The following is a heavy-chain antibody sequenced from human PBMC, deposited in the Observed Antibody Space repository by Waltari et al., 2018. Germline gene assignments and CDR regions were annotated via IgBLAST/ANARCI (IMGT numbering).Heavy chain of an antibody. D-gene: IGHD3-9*01. CDR1: GGPIRRESYY. J-gene: IGHJ5*02. CDR3: ARLSYHIVTGYGWFDP. CDR2: ISYSGST. Sequence: QLQLQESGPGLVTPSEALSLTCTVSGGPIRRESYYWGWIRQPPGKGLEWSGIISYSGSTYYNPSLKSRVTISVDTSKNQFSLKLSSVTAADTAVYYCARLSYHIVTGYGWFDPWGLGTLVTVSS. V-gene: IGHV4-39*01.